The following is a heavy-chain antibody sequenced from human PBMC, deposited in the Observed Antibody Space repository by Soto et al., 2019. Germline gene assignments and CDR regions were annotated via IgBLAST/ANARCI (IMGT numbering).Heavy chain of an antibody. Sequence: SVKVSCKASGFTFTSSAVQWVRQARGQRLEWIGWIVVGSGNTNYAQKFQERVTITRDMSTSTAYMELSSLRSEDTAVYYCAAFWGGLDMVRGEENYYYGMDVWGQGTTVTVSS. V-gene: IGHV1-58*01. CDR1: GFTFTSSA. D-gene: IGHD3-10*01. CDR2: IVVGSGNT. CDR3: AAFWGGLDMVRGEENYYYGMDV. J-gene: IGHJ6*02.